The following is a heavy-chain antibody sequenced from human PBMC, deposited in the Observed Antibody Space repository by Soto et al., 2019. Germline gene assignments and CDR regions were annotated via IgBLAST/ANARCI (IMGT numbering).Heavy chain of an antibody. CDR3: ARRYGGNFDY. CDR1: GGSINSGDYY. J-gene: IGHJ4*02. V-gene: IGHV4-30-4*02. D-gene: IGHD1-26*01. CDR2: INYSGTT. Sequence: SETLSLTCTVSGGSINSGDYYWSWIRQPPGKGLEWIGYINYSGTTYYNPSLKSRVTISVDTSKNQFSLKLSSVTAADTAVYYCARRYGGNFDYWGQGTLVTVSS.